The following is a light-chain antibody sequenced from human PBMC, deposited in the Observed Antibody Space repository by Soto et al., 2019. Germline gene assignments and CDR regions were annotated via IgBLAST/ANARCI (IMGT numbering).Light chain of an antibody. Sequence: EIVMTQSPSTLSVSPGERATLSCRASQTITNNLAWYQQKPGQAPRLLIYGASTRATDIPARFSGSGSGTDFTLTINSLQSEDIAVYYCQQYNNWWTFGQGTKVDIK. J-gene: IGKJ1*01. CDR1: QTITNN. CDR2: GAS. CDR3: QQYNNWWT. V-gene: IGKV3-15*01.